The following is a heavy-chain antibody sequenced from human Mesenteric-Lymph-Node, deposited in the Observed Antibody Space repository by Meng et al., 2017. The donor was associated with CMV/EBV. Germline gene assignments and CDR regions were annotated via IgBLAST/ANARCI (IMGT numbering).Heavy chain of an antibody. CDR3: ARVMRDVVVVPAAYSRGRYYFDY. V-gene: IGHV4-59*08. D-gene: IGHD2-2*01. J-gene: IGHJ4*02. Sequence: GSLRLSCTVSGGSISSYYWSWIRQPPGKGLEWIGYIYYSGSTNYNPSLKSRVTISVDTSKNQFSLKLSSVTAADTAVYYCARVMRDVVVVPAAYSRGRYYFDYWGQGTLVTVSS. CDR2: IYYSGST. CDR1: GGSISSYY.